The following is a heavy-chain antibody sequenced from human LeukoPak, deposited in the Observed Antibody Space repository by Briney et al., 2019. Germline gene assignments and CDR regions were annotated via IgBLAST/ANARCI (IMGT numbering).Heavy chain of an antibody. CDR3: ARDDYGDYVPSA. Sequence: PGGSLRLSCAASGFTFSSYAMHWVRQAPGKGLEWVAVISYDGSNKYYADSVKGRFTISRDNSKNTLYLQMNSLRAKDTAVYYCARDDYGDYVPSAWGQGTLVTVSS. J-gene: IGHJ5*02. CDR2: ISYDGSNK. V-gene: IGHV3-30-3*01. D-gene: IGHD4-17*01. CDR1: GFTFSSYA.